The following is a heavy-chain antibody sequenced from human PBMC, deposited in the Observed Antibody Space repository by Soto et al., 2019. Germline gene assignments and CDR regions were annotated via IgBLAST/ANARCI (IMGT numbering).Heavy chain of an antibody. CDR2: IYSGGST. CDR3: ARAWRAARSRYCSSTSCYQEDAFDI. Sequence: GGSLRLSCAASGFTVSSNYMSWVRQAPGKGLEWVSVIYSGGSTYYADSVKGRFTISRHNSKNTLYLQMNSLRAEDTAVYYCARAWRAARSRYCSSTSCYQEDAFDIWGQGTMVTVSS. CDR1: GFTVSSNY. V-gene: IGHV3-53*04. J-gene: IGHJ3*02. D-gene: IGHD2-2*01.